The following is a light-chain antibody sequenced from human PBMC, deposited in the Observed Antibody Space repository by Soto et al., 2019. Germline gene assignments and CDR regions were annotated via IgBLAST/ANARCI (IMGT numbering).Light chain of an antibody. J-gene: IGKJ1*01. CDR1: QSISRW. V-gene: IGKV1-5*01. CDR2: DAS. CDR3: QQYNGYSTCT. Sequence: DIQMTQSPSTLSASVGDRVTITCRASQSISRWLAWYQQKPGKAPKVLIWDASSLQRGVPSRFSGSGSGTEFTLTISCLQPDDFATYYCQQYNGYSTCTFGQGTKVEIK.